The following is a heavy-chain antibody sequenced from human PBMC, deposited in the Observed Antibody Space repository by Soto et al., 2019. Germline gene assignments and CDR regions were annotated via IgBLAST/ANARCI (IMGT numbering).Heavy chain of an antibody. CDR2: INAGNGNT. D-gene: IGHD3-10*01. CDR3: ARDLTHRVITMVRGGNFGY. CDR1: GYTFTSYA. J-gene: IGHJ4*02. V-gene: IGHV1-3*05. Sequence: QVQLVQSGAEEKKPGASVKVSCKASGYTFTSYAMHWVRQAPGQRLEWMGWINAGNGNTKYSQKFQGRVTITRDTSASTAYMELSSLRSEDTAVYYCARDLTHRVITMVRGGNFGYWGQGTLVTVSS.